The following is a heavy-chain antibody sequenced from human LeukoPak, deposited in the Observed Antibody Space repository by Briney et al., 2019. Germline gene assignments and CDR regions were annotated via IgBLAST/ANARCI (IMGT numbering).Heavy chain of an antibody. CDR3: AREVDGSYYFDS. J-gene: IGHJ4*02. Sequence: GGSLRLSCAASGFTLSSYWMHWVRQVPGKGLVWVSRIKSDGSDTRYADSVKGRFTISRDNAKNTLYLHMNSLRAEDTAVYYCAREVDGSYYFDSWGQGTLVTVSS. D-gene: IGHD5-24*01. CDR1: GFTLSSYW. V-gene: IGHV3-74*01. CDR2: IKSDGSDT.